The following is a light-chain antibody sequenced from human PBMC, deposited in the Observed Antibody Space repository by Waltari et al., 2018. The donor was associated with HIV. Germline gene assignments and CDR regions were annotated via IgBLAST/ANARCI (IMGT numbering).Light chain of an antibody. Sequence: SYVLTQPPSVSVAPGKTARISWEGDTTGSKSVHWYQQKPGQAPVVVMYYDSDRPSGIPERFSGSKSGNTATLTISRVEAGDEADYYCQVWDRGSDHYVFGTGTKVTVV. V-gene: IGLV3-21*04. CDR1: TTGSKS. J-gene: IGLJ1*01. CDR2: YDS. CDR3: QVWDRGSDHYV.